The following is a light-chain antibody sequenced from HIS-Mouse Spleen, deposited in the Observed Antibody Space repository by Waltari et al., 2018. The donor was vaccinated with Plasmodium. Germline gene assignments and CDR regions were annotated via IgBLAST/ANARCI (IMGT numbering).Light chain of an antibody. J-gene: IGLJ1*01. Sequence: QSALTQPASVSGSSGQSITISCTGPSSDVGSYTLVPWYQPHPGKAPKLISYGGSKRPAWVSNRFPGSKAGNTASLTISALQAEYEADYYLFACAGSSTYVFGTGTEVTGL. CDR1: SSDVGSYTL. CDR2: GGS. CDR3: FACAGSSTYV. V-gene: IGLV2-23*01.